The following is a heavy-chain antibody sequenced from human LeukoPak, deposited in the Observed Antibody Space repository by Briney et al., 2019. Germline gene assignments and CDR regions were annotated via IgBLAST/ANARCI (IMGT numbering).Heavy chain of an antibody. Sequence: AASVKVSCKASGGTFSSYAISWVRQAPGQGLEWMGGIIPIFGTANYAQKFQSRVTITTDESTSTAYMELSSLRSEDTAVYYCARDGGLPREYYYDSSGPAGRFYYGMDVWGQGTTVTVSS. V-gene: IGHV1-69*05. CDR2: IIPIFGTA. J-gene: IGHJ6*02. D-gene: IGHD3-22*01. CDR3: ARDGGLPREYYYDSSGPAGRFYYGMDV. CDR1: GGTFSSYA.